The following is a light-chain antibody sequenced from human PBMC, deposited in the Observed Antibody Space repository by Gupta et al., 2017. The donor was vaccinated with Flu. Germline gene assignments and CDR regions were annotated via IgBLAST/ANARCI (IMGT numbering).Light chain of an antibody. V-gene: IGKV4-1*01. J-gene: IGKJ3*01. CDR3: QQYYSTPQA. Sequence: DIVMTQSPDSLAVSLGERATINCKSSQSVLYSSNNKNYLAWYQQKPGQPPKLLIYWASTRESGVPDRFSGSGSGTXFTLTIXSLQAEDVAVYYCQQYYSTPQAFGXGTKVDIK. CDR2: WAS. CDR1: QSVLYSSNNKNY.